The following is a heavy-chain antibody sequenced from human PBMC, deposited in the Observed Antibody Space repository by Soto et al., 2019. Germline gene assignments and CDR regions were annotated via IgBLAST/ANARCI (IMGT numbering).Heavy chain of an antibody. J-gene: IGHJ6*02. CDR2: MNPNTGDT. D-gene: IGHD3-10*01. CDR1: GYTFTSYY. CDR3: ARCASKMVRGDIDCCNLGVDV. V-gene: IGHV1-2*02. Sequence: QEQLVQSGAEVKKPGASVKVSCTASGYTFTSYYLHWVRQAPGQGLEWVGWMNPNTGDTKYAQKFQGRVTMTRDTSINTAYLELSGLRSDDTALFFCARCASKMVRGDIDCCNLGVDVWGQGTSVTVSS.